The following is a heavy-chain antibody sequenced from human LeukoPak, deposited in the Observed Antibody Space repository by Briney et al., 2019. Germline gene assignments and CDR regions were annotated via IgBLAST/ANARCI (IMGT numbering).Heavy chain of an antibody. J-gene: IGHJ3*01. CDR1: KFTFSNYG. Sequence: GGSLRLSCTASKFTFSNYGMHWVRQAPGKGLEWVASIRFDGGYQYYAVSVKGRFTISRDNSKNTLSLQMNSLRAEDTAIYYCAKDQMEWLVSPEAFDLWGQGTMVTVSS. CDR3: AKDQMEWLVSPEAFDL. CDR2: IRFDGGYQ. V-gene: IGHV3-30*02. D-gene: IGHD6-19*01.